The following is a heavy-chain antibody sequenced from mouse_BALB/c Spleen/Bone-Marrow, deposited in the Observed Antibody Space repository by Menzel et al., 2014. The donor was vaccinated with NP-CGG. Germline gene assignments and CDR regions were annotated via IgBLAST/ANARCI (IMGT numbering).Heavy chain of an antibody. CDR2: VWSGGST. CDR3: ARRGGTTAPFAY. D-gene: IGHD1-2*01. V-gene: IGHV2-2*02. Sequence: QVQLQQSGPGLVQPSQSLSITCTVSGFSLTNYGVHWVRQSPGKGLEWLGVVWSGGSTDYNAAFISRLIISKDNSKSQVFFKMNSLQANDTAIYYCARRGGTTAPFAYWGQGTLVTVSA. CDR1: GFSLTNYG. J-gene: IGHJ3*01.